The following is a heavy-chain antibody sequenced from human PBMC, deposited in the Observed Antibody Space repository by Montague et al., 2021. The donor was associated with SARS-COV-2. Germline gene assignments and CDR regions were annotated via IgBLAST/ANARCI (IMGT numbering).Heavy chain of an antibody. CDR1: GGSISSGGYY. J-gene: IGHJ4*02. D-gene: IGHD3-3*01. Sequence: TPSLTCTVSGGSISSGGYYWSWIRQHPGKGLEWIGYIYYSGSTYYNPSLKSRVTISVDTSKNQFSLKLSSVTAADTAVYYCARGGTIFGVVIRPFDYWGQGTLVTVSS. CDR2: IYYSGST. CDR3: ARGGTIFGVVIRPFDY. V-gene: IGHV4-31*03.